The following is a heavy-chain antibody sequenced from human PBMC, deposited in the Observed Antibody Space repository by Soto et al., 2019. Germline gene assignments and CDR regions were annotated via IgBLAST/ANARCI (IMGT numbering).Heavy chain of an antibody. J-gene: IGHJ4*02. D-gene: IGHD3-22*01. V-gene: IGHV1-69*06. CDR1: GGTFSSYA. Sequence: GASVKVSCKASGGTFSSYAISWVRQAPGQGLEWMGGIIPIFGTANYAQKFQGRVTITADKSTSTAYMELSSLRSEDTAVYYCARESWTDSSGHSFDYWGQGTRVTVSS. CDR3: ARESWTDSSGHSFDY. CDR2: IIPIFGTA.